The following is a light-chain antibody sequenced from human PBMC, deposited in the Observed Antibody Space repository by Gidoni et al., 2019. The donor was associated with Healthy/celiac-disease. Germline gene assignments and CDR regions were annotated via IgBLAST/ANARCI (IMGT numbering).Light chain of an antibody. CDR1: QSVSSSY. CDR3: QQYGSSPGT. Sequence: EIVLTQSPGTLSLSPGERATLSCRASQSVSSSYLAWYQQKPGQAPRLLIYGASSRATSIPDMFSGSGSGTDFTLTISRLEPEDFAVYYCQQYGSSPGTFGGGTKVEIK. V-gene: IGKV3-20*01. CDR2: GAS. J-gene: IGKJ4*01.